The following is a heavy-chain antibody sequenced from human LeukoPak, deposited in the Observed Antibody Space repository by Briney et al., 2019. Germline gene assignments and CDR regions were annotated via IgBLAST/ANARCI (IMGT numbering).Heavy chain of an antibody. CDR3: AREARYQLLSFGTWFDP. J-gene: IGHJ5*02. CDR2: INPNSGGT. V-gene: IGHV1-2*02. CDR1: GYTFTGYY. D-gene: IGHD2-2*01. Sequence: ASVKVSCKASGYTFTGYYMHWVRQAPGQGLEWMGWINPNSGGTNYAQKFQGRVTMTRDTSISTAYMELSRLRSDDTAVYYCAREARYQLLSFGTWFDPWGQGTLVTVSS.